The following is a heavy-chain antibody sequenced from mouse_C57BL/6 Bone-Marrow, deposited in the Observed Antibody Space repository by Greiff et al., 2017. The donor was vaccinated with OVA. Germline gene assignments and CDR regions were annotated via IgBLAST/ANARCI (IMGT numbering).Heavy chain of an antibody. V-gene: IGHV5-4*01. CDR1: GFTFSSYA. CDR2: ISDGGSYT. Sequence: VQLKESGGGLVKPGGSLKLSCAASGFTFSSYAMSWVRQTPEKRLEWVATISDGGSYTYYPDNVKGRFTISRDNAKNNLYLQMSHLKSEDTAMYYCARDRYDYDYWGQGTTLTVSS. CDR3: ARDRYDYDY. J-gene: IGHJ2*01. D-gene: IGHD2-4*01.